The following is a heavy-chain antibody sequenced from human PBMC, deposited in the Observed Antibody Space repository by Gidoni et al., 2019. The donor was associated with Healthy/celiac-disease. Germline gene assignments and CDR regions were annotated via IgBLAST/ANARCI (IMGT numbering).Heavy chain of an antibody. Sequence: EVQLLESGGGVVKPGWSSRLSGSASGFTFSNAGRSWVRQAPGRGLAWVGRIKSKTDGGTTDYAAPVKGRFTISRDDSKNTLYLQMTSLNTEDTAVYYCTTEDYGDSLGEYYFDYWGQGTLVTVSS. CDR2: IKSKTDGGTT. J-gene: IGHJ4*02. V-gene: IGHV3-15*01. CDR3: TTEDYGDSLGEYYFDY. CDR1: GFTFSNAG. D-gene: IGHD4-17*01.